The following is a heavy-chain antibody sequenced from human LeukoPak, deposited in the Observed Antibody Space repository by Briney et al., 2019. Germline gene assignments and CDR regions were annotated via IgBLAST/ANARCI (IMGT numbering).Heavy chain of an antibody. V-gene: IGHV4-39*07. D-gene: IGHD6-13*01. CDR2: IYYSGST. CDR1: GGSISSSTYF. Sequence: SETLSLTCTVSGGSISSSTYFWGWIRQPPGKGLEWIGTIYYSGSTYYNPSLKSRVTISVDSSKNQFSLRLSSVTAADTAVYYCASSNWLRDANFDSWGQGTLVTVSS. J-gene: IGHJ4*02. CDR3: ASSNWLRDANFDS.